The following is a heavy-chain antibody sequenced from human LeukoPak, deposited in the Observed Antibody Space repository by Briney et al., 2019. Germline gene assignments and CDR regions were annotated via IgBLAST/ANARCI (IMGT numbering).Heavy chain of an antibody. CDR1: GGSISSSSYY. J-gene: IGHJ4*02. V-gene: IGHV4-39*07. Sequence: SETLSLTCTVSGGSISSSSYYWGWIRQPPGKGLEWIGSIYYSGSTYYNPSLKSRVTISVDTSKNQFSLKLSSVTAADTAVYYCARDGRWSDYWGQGTLVTVSS. CDR3: ARDGRWSDY. D-gene: IGHD4-23*01. CDR2: IYYSGST.